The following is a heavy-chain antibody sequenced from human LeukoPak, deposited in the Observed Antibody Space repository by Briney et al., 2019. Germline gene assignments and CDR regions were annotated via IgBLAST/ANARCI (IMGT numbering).Heavy chain of an antibody. J-gene: IGHJ4*02. CDR2: INHSGGT. CDR3: ASSTKGYIYGSYYFDY. V-gene: IGHV4-34*01. D-gene: IGHD5-18*01. CDR1: GGSFSGYY. Sequence: SETLSDTCAVYGGSFSGYYWSWIRQPPGKGLEWIGEINHSGGTRYNPSLKSRITISVDTSQNHFSLRLTSVTAADTALYYCASSTKGYIYGSYYFDYWGQGTLVTVSS.